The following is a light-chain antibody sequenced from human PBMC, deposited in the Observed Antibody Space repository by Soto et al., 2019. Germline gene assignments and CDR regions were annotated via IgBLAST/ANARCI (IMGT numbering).Light chain of an antibody. J-gene: IGLJ3*02. CDR3: QSYDSSLSALV. Sequence: QSVLTQPPSVSGAPGQGVTISCAGTSSNIGAGYDVHWYQQVPGTAPKLLIYTNSNRPSGVPDRFSGSTSGTSASLAITGLQAADEADYYCQSYDSSLSALVFGGGTKVTVL. CDR1: SSNIGAGYD. V-gene: IGLV1-40*01. CDR2: TNS.